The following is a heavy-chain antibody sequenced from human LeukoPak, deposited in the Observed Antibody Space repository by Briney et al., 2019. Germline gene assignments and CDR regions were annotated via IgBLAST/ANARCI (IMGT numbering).Heavy chain of an antibody. D-gene: IGHD4-23*01. V-gene: IGHV1-18*01. CDR1: GYTFTSYG. CDR2: ISAYNGNT. J-gene: IGHJ4*02. Sequence: ASVKLSCKASGYTFTSYGISWGRQAPGQGLEWMGWISAYNGNTNYAQKLQGRVTMTTDTSTSTASMELRSLRSDDTAVYYCARDRTPTFDYWGQGTLVTVSS. CDR3: ARDRTPTFDY.